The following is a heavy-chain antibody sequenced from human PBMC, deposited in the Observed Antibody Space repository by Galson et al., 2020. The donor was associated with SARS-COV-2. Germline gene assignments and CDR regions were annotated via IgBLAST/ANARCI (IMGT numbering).Heavy chain of an antibody. CDR1: GGSFSGYY. D-gene: IGHD2-2*01. J-gene: IGHJ6*02. CDR2: INHSGST. V-gene: IGHV4-34*01. CDR3: ARAGHIVVVPAAPYYYYYYGMDV. Sequence: SETLSLTCAVYGGSFSGYYWSWIRQPPGKGLEWIGEINHSGSTNYNPSLKSRVTISVDTSKNQFSLKLSSVTAADTAVYYCARAGHIVVVPAAPYYYYYYGMDVWGQGTTVTVSS.